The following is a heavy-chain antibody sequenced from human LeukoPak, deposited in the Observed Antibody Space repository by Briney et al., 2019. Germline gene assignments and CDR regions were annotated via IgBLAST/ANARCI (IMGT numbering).Heavy chain of an antibody. D-gene: IGHD3-10*01. V-gene: IGHV3-23*01. CDR3: AKDRSGGSGTLFPIFDY. Sequence: GGSLRLSCAASGFTFSSCAMNWVRQSPGKGLEWVSAISGSGGSIYYADSLRGRFTISRDNSRNTLYLQMNSLRAEDTAVYYCAKDRSGGSGTLFPIFDYWGQGTLVTVSS. CDR2: ISGSGGSI. CDR1: GFTFSSCA. J-gene: IGHJ4*02.